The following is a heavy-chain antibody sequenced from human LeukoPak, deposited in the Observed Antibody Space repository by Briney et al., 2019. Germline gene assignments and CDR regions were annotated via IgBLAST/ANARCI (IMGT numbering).Heavy chain of an antibody. V-gene: IGHV3-7*04. CDR2: IKQDGSKK. D-gene: IGHD5-24*01. CDR1: GFTFSSYA. Sequence: GRSLRLSCAASGFTFSSYAMHWVRQAPGKGLEWVANIKQDGSKKSYVDSVKGRFTISRDNAKNSLYLQMNSLRAEDTAIYYCTRVGYIDEGIDYWGQGTLVTVSS. J-gene: IGHJ4*02. CDR3: TRVGYIDEGIDY.